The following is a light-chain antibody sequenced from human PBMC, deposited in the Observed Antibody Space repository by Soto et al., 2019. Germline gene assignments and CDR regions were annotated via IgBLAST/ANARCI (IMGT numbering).Light chain of an antibody. CDR1: HSVSSH. J-gene: IGKJ1*01. CDR3: PHYNSYSDA. Sequence: VLTECPATLSVSPGESATLSCRAIHSVSSHLAWYQQKPGRAPRLLIYGASSRATGIPDRFSGSGSGTDFTLTLSSLQPDDFPTYYCPHYNSYSDASGQGTKVHIK. CDR2: GAS. V-gene: IGKV3D-15*01.